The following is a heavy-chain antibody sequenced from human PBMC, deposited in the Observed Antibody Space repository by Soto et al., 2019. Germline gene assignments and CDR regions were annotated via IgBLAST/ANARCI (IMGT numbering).Heavy chain of an antibody. V-gene: IGHV2-5*02. D-gene: IGHD3-10*01. Sequence: QITLQESGPTLVKPTQTLTLTCTFSGFSLSTSGVGVGWIRQPPGKALEWLALIFWDDDKRYRPSLKSRLTITKDTSKNQVVLTMTNMDPVDTATYCCAHRRYYYGSGYFDYWGQGTLVTVSS. J-gene: IGHJ4*02. CDR3: AHRRYYYGSGYFDY. CDR2: IFWDDDK. CDR1: GFSLSTSGVG.